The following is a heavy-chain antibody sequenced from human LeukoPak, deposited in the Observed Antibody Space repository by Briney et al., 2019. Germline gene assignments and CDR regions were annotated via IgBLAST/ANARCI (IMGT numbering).Heavy chain of an antibody. CDR2: IYSGSPTXXGGTT. CDR3: ARDPQSDGSGWYPYFDY. J-gene: IGHJ4*02. V-gene: IGHV3-NL1*01. CDR1: GFTFSSYW. Sequence: GGSLRLSCAASGFTFSSYWMHWVRXAPGKXXLWVSXIYSGSPTXXGGTTYYADSVKGRFTISRDNSKNTLYLQMSSLRAEDTVVYYCARDPQSDGSGWYPYFDYWGQGTLVTVSS. D-gene: IGHD6-19*01.